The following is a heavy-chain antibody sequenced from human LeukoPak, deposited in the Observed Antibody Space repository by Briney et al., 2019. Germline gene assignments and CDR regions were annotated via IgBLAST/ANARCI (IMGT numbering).Heavy chain of an antibody. CDR2: VYYSGRT. J-gene: IGHJ3*02. CDR3: ASYRRPPYAFDI. CDR1: GGSLSSSL. Sequence: PSDTLSLTCSLSGGSLSSSLWPWIRQPPGKALEWIEDVYYSGRTNYNPSLKGRVTMSVDTSKNHFFLNLNTVTDADTAVYYCASYRRPPYAFDIWGQGTMVTVSS. D-gene: IGHD3-16*02. V-gene: IGHV4-59*07.